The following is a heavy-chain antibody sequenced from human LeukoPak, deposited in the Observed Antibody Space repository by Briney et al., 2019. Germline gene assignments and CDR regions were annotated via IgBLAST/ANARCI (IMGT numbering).Heavy chain of an antibody. CDR3: AKSRLGYDY. CDR1: GFISSSYV. J-gene: IGHJ4*02. D-gene: IGHD5-12*01. Sequence: GGSLRLSCAASGFISSSYVMSWVRHAPGTGLEWDSAISGSGGDTYYTDSVKGRFTISRDNSKNTLYLQMNSLRAEDTAVYYCAKSRLGYDYGGQGSLVTV. V-gene: IGHV3-23*01. CDR2: ISGSGGDT.